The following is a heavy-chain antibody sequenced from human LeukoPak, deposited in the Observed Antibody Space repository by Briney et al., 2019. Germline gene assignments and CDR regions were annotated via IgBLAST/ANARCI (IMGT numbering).Heavy chain of an antibody. CDR1: GFTFSSYG. Sequence: PGGSLRLSCAASGFTFSSYGMHWVRQAPGKGLEWVAFIRYDGSNKYYADSVKGRFTISRDNSKNTLYLQMNSLRAEDTAVYYCAKSGYRLGSGSYYYDYWGQGTLVTVSS. CDR2: IRYDGSNK. CDR3: AKSGYRLGSGSYYYDY. V-gene: IGHV3-30*02. D-gene: IGHD1-26*01. J-gene: IGHJ4*02.